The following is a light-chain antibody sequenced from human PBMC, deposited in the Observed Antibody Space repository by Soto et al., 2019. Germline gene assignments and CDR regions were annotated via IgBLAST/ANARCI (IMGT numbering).Light chain of an antibody. CDR1: SSDVGGYNY. CDR3: GSYTSSPGYV. CDR2: DVS. Sequence: QSALTQPASVSGSPGQSITISCTGTSSDVGGYNYVSWYQQHPGKAPKLMIYDVSNRPSGVSNRFSGSKSGNTASLTISGLQAEDEADYYCGSYTSSPGYVFGTGTKLTVL. V-gene: IGLV2-14*01. J-gene: IGLJ1*01.